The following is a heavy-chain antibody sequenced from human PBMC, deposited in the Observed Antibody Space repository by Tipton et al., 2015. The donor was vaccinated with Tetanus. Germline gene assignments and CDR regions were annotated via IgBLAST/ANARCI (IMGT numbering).Heavy chain of an antibody. J-gene: IGHJ6*02. CDR3: AREQWLYPYYYYGMDV. CDR1: GGSISSYY. Sequence: TLSLTCTVSGGSISSYYWSWIRQPPGKGLEWIGYIYYSGGTNYNPSLKSRVTISVDTSKNQFSLKLSSVTAADTAVYYCAREQWLYPYYYYGMDVWGQGTTVTVSS. D-gene: IGHD6-19*01. CDR2: IYYSGGT. V-gene: IGHV4-59*01.